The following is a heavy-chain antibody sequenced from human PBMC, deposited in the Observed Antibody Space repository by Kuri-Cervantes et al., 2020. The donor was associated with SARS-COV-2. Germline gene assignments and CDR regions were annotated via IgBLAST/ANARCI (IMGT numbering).Heavy chain of an antibody. D-gene: IGHD7-27*01. V-gene: IGHV3-48*01. J-gene: IGHJ4*02. CDR1: GFTFSSYS. CDR3: ARDLRLGKSLDY. CDR2: ISKGSDTI. Sequence: GESLKISCAASGFTFSSYSMDWVRLAPGKGLELLAYISKGSDTIYYADSVKGRFTISRDNAKNSLFLQMNSLRADDTAVYYCARDLRLGKSLDYWGQGTLVTVSS.